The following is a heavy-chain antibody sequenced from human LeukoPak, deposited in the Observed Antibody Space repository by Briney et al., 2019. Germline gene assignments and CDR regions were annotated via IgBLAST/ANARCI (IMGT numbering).Heavy chain of an antibody. V-gene: IGHV3-21*04. CDR1: GFTFSSYS. D-gene: IGHD4-17*01. J-gene: IGHJ5*02. CDR3: TSPTTVTTRTRHAEYNWFDP. Sequence: GSLRLSCAASGFTFSSYSMNWVRQAPGKGLEWVSSISFSGSYIYYADSVKGRFTISRDNAKNSLYLQMNSLKTEDTAVYYCTSPTTVTTRTRHAEYNWFDPWGQGTLVTVSS. CDR2: ISFSGSYI.